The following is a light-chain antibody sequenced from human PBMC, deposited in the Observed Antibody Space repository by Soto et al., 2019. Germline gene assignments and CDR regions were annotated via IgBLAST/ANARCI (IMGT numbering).Light chain of an antibody. CDR1: QSVSSY. CDR2: DSS. Sequence: EIVLTQFRATLSLSPGDGATLSCRASQSVSSYLAWYQQRRGQAPRLLIYDSSNRAAGIPARFSGSGSGTDFSLIISSLEPEDFAVYYCQQRSVWPLTFGGGTRVEIK. J-gene: IGKJ4*01. CDR3: QQRSVWPLT. V-gene: IGKV3-11*01.